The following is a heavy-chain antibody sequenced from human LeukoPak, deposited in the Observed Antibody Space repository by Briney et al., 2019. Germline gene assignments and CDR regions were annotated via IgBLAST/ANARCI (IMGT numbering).Heavy chain of an antibody. CDR1: GVSISYYY. D-gene: IGHD3-10*01. Sequence: SETLSRTCTVSGVSISYYYWSWLRQPPGKGLEWIGYIHYSGSTNYNPSLKRRVIILVDTSKNQFALKLSSVTAADTAVYYCERVEEGYGSGRRENYYYYSIDVWGKGTTVTISS. CDR2: IHYSGST. J-gene: IGHJ6*03. V-gene: IGHV4-59*01. CDR3: ERVEEGYGSGRRENYYYYSIDV.